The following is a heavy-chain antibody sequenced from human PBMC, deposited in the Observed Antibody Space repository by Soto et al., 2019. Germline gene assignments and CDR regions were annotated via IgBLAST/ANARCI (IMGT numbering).Heavy chain of an antibody. CDR1: GFTFSNDA. CDR2: ISGSGGST. D-gene: IGHD5-12*01. J-gene: IGHJ3*02. Sequence: GSLRLSCAASGFTFSNDAMNGVRQAPGKGLEWVSGISGSGGSTYFAGSVKGRFTISRDNSKNTLYLQMNSLRAEDTAVYYCAKGGGYDAFDAFDIWGHGTLVTVSS. V-gene: IGHV3-23*01. CDR3: AKGGGYDAFDAFDI.